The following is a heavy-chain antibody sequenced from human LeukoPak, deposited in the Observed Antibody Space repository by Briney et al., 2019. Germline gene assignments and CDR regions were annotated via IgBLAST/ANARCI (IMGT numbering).Heavy chain of an antibody. CDR3: AKTHGNGWYFDY. CDR2: ISSGGGPT. J-gene: IGHJ4*02. CDR1: GFTFSNYN. V-gene: IGHV3-48*02. Sequence: GGSLRLSCAASGFTFSNYNMNWVRQAPGKGLEWVSYISSGGGPTHYADSVKGRFTISRDNAKNSLYLQMNSLRDEDTALYSCAKTHGNGWYFDYWGQGNLVTVAS. D-gene: IGHD6-19*01.